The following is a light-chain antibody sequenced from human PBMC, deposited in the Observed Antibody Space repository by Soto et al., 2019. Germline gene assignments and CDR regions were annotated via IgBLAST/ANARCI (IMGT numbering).Light chain of an antibody. V-gene: IGLV2-14*01. J-gene: IGLJ1*01. CDR1: SSDIGGYNY. Sequence: QSVLTQPASVSGSPGQSITISCAGTSSDIGGYNYVSWYQQHPGKAPKVMIYEVSNRPSGVSNRFSGSKSGNTASLTISGLQAEDEADYYCSSYTSTSTLYVLGSGTKVT. CDR3: SSYTSTSTLYV. CDR2: EVS.